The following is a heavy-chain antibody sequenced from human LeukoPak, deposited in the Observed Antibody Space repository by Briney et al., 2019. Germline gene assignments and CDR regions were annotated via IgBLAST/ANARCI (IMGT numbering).Heavy chain of an antibody. V-gene: IGHV3-30*02. J-gene: IGHJ4*02. D-gene: IGHD2-2*01. CDR2: IRYDGSNK. CDR3: AKWSGYCSSTSCARHFDY. Sequence: GGSLRLSCAASGFTFSSYGMHWVRQAPGKGLEWVAFIRYDGSNKYYADSVKGRFTISRDTSKNTLYLQMNSLRAEDTAVYYGAKWSGYCSSTSCARHFDYWGQGTLVTVSS. CDR1: GFTFSSYG.